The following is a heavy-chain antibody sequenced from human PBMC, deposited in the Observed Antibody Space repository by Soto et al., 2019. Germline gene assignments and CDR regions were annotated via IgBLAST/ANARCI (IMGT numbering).Heavy chain of an antibody. Sequence: EVQLVESGGGLVQPGGSLRLSCAASGFTFSSYAVHWVRQPTGKGLEWVSVIGSAGDTYYPGSVKGRFTISRENAKNSLYLQMNSLRAEDTAVYYCARGYLGSFDYWGKGTLVTV. CDR2: IGSAGDT. J-gene: IGHJ4*02. CDR3: ARGYLGSFDY. CDR1: GFTFSSYA. D-gene: IGHD7-27*01. V-gene: IGHV3-13*01.